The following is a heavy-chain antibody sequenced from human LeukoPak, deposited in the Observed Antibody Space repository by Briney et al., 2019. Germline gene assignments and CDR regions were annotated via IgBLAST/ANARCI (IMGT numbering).Heavy chain of an antibody. CDR1: GYTFTSYY. CDR3: ARARKGNRFDY. V-gene: IGHV1-46*01. Sequence: VASVKVSCKASGYTFTSYYMHWARQAPGQGLEWMGIINPSGGSTNYAQKFQGRVTMTRDTSTSTVYMELSSLRSEDTAVYYCARARKGNRFDYWGQGTLVTVSS. CDR2: INPSGGST. J-gene: IGHJ4*02.